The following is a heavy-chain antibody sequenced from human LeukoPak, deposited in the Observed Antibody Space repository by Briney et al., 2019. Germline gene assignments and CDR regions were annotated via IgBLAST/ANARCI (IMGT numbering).Heavy chain of an antibody. CDR1: GYTFTSYY. CDR3: ARDVAAAEGFDP. V-gene: IGHV1-46*01. D-gene: IGHD6-13*01. CDR2: INPSGGST. Sequence: ASVKVSCKASGYTFTSYYMHWVRQAPGQGLEWMGIINPSGGSTSYAQEFQGRVTMTRGMSTSTVHMELRSLRSDDTAVYYCARDVAAAEGFDPWGQGTLVTVSS. J-gene: IGHJ5*02.